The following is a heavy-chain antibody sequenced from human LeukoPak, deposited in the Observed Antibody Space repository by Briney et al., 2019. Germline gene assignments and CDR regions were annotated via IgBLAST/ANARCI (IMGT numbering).Heavy chain of an antibody. Sequence: ASVKVSCKASGYTFTGYYMHWVRQAPGQGLEWMGWINPNSGGTNYAQKFQGRVTMTRDTSISTVYMEMMRLRSDDTAVYYCARKGRIYGDYDYWGRGTLVTVSS. CDR3: ARKGRIYGDYDY. CDR2: INPNSGGT. V-gene: IGHV1-2*02. CDR1: GYTFTGYY. D-gene: IGHD4-17*01. J-gene: IGHJ4*02.